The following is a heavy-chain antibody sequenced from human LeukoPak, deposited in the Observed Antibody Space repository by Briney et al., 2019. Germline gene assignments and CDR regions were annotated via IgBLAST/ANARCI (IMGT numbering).Heavy chain of an antibody. CDR1: AGSTTSGSYY. CDR3: SSTGYDFWSGYYGNFDY. V-gene: IGHV4-61*02. Sequence: SQTLSLTSTVSAGSTTSGSYYWSWIRQPAGKGLEWIGRIYTSGTTNNNPTLKSRVTISVDTSKNQFSLKLSSVSAADTAVYYWSSTGYDFWSGYYGNFDYWGQGTLVTVSS. J-gene: IGHJ4*02. D-gene: IGHD3-3*01. CDR2: IYTSGTT.